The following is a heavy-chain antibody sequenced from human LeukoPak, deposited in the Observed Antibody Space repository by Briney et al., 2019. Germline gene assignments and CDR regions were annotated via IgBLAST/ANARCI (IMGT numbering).Heavy chain of an antibody. Sequence: PGWSLRLSCAASGFTFSSYAKSWVRQAPGKGLEWVSAIRGNGGSTYYADYVKGRFTISRDNSKNTLYLQMNSLRAEDTASYYCAKERVGATTSLRFDYWGQGTLVTVSS. CDR3: AKERVGATTSLRFDY. D-gene: IGHD1-26*01. CDR1: GFTFSSYA. CDR2: IRGNGGST. V-gene: IGHV3-23*01. J-gene: IGHJ4*02.